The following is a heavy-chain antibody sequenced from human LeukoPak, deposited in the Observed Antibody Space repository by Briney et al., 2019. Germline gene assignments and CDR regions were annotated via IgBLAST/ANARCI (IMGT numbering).Heavy chain of an antibody. CDR2: MNHNGDNR. Sequence: GGSLRLSCAASGFSFSTFEMSWVRQAPGKGLEWVSVMNHNGDNRYYADSVKGRFTISRDNSKNTLYLQMNSLRAEDTAVYYCAKDYDSSGWAAFDIWGQGTMVTVSS. V-gene: IGHV3-23*01. CDR3: AKDYDSSGWAAFDI. D-gene: IGHD3-22*01. J-gene: IGHJ3*02. CDR1: GFSFSTFE.